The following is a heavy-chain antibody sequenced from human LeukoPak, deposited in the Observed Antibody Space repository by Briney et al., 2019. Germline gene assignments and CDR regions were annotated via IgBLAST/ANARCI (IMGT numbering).Heavy chain of an antibody. CDR1: GFTFSSYG. D-gene: IGHD2-2*01. J-gene: IGHJ5*02. Sequence: QPGGSLRLSCAASGFTFSSYGMSWVRQAPGKGLEWVSTISGSGDTTYYADSVKGRFTISRDNSKKTLYVQMNSLRADDTAMYYCAKGGVVTVDMNWFDPWGQGTLVTVSS. V-gene: IGHV3-23*01. CDR3: AKGGVVTVDMNWFDP. CDR2: ISGSGDTT.